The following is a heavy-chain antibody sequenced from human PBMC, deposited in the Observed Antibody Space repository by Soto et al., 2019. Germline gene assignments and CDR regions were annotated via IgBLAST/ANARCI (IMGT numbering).Heavy chain of an antibody. V-gene: IGHV3-21*01. CDR3: AIGFERAAGVY. D-gene: IGHD2-15*01. Sequence: EVQLVESGGGLVKPGGSLRLSCAASGFTFSSYSMNWVRQAPGKGLEWVSSISSSSSYIYYADSVKGRVTSSRDNAKNSLYLQINSLRAEATGGYYCAIGFERAAGVYWGQVTLLTVSS. J-gene: IGHJ4*02. CDR2: ISSSSSYI. CDR1: GFTFSSYS.